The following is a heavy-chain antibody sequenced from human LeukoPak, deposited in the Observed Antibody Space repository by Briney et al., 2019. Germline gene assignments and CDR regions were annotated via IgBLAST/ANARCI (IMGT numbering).Heavy chain of an antibody. CDR1: GGSFSGYD. V-gene: IGHV4-34*01. CDR3: ARRQYYDYVWGSYRSDAFDI. CDR2: INHSGST. J-gene: IGHJ3*02. Sequence: SETLSLTCAVYGGSFSGYDWSWIRQPPGKGLEWIGEINHSGSTNYNPSLKSRVTISVDTSKNQFSLKLSSVTAADTAVYYCARRQYYDYVWGSYRSDAFDIWGQGTMVTVSS. D-gene: IGHD3-16*02.